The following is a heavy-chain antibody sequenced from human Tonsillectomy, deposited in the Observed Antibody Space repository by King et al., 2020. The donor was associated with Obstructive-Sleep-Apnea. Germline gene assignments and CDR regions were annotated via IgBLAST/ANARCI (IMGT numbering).Heavy chain of an antibody. V-gene: IGHV4-31*03. Sequence: VQLPESGPGLVKPSQTLSLTCIVSGGSINSGGYYWSWIRLHPGKGLEWIGYISYSGSTYYNPSLKSRVTISVDTSKNQFSLELNSVTAADTAVYYCARHDTTVASAGTDYWGQGTLVTVSS. CDR2: ISYSGST. CDR1: GGSINSGGYY. CDR3: ARHDTTVASAGTDY. J-gene: IGHJ4*02. D-gene: IGHD6-13*01.